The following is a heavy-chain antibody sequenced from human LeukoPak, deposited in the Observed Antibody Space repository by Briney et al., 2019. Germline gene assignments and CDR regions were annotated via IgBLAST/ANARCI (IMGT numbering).Heavy chain of an antibody. CDR3: ARVGGSYYYYYYMDV. Sequence: EASVKVSCKASGYTFTSYGISWVRQAPGQGLEWMGWISAYNGNTNYAQKLQGRVTMTTDTSTSTAYMELRSLRSDDAAVYYCARVGGSYYYYYYMDVWGKGTTVTISS. CDR2: ISAYNGNT. D-gene: IGHD1-26*01. J-gene: IGHJ6*03. CDR1: GYTFTSYG. V-gene: IGHV1-18*01.